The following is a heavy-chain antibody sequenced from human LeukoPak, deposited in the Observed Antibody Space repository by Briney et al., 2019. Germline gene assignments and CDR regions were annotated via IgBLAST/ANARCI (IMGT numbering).Heavy chain of an antibody. CDR3: ARHSKTAFGERAFDY. D-gene: IGHD2-21*01. J-gene: IGHJ4*02. V-gene: IGHV4-59*08. CDR2: IYYTGNT. CDR1: GATISYFH. Sequence: SETLSLTCTVSGATISYFHWSWIRQPPGKELEWIGYIYYTGNTDYNPSLKSRATLSVDTSKNQFSLKLSYLTAADTAVYYCARHSKTAFGERAFDYWGQGALVTVSS.